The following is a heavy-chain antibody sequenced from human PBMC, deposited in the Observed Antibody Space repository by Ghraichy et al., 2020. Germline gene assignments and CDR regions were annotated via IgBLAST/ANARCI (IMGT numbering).Heavy chain of an antibody. J-gene: IGHJ5*02. CDR3: ARHIRTNDFWSGYYRNWFDP. D-gene: IGHD3-3*01. V-gene: IGHV5-51*01. CDR2: IYPGDSDT. CDR1: GYSFTSYW. Sequence: GKSLNISCKGSGYSFTSYWIGWVRQMPGKGLEWMGIIYPGDSDTRYSPSFQGQVTISADKSISTAYLQWSSLKASDTAMYYCARHIRTNDFWSGYYRNWFDPWGQGTLVTVSS.